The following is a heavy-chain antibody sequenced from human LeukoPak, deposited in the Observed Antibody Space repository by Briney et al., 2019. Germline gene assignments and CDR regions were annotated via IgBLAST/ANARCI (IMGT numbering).Heavy chain of an antibody. D-gene: IGHD3-10*01. CDR2: IYYSGST. V-gene: IGHV4-30-4*01. CDR1: GGSISSGDYY. J-gene: IGHJ4*02. CDR3: ARALRRYYYGSGSYYNG. Sequence: PSQTLSHTCTVSGGSISSGDYYWSWIRQPPGKGLEWIGYIYYSGSTYYNPSLKSRVTISVDTSKNQFSLKLSSVTAADTAVYYCARALRRYYYGSGSYYNGWGQGTLVTVSS.